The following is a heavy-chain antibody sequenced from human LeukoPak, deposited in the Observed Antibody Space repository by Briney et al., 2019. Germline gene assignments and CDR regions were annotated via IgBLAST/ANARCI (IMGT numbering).Heavy chain of an antibody. D-gene: IGHD4-23*01. J-gene: IGHJ4*02. CDR3: ANLLRWEPY. V-gene: IGHV3-23*01. CDR2: ISGSGGST. CDR1: GSTFSSYG. Sequence: GGTLRLSCAASGSTFSSYGMSWVRQAPGKGLEWVSAISGSGGSTYYADSVKGRFTISRDNSKNTLYLQMNSLRAEDTAVYYCANLLRWEPYWGQGTLVTVSS.